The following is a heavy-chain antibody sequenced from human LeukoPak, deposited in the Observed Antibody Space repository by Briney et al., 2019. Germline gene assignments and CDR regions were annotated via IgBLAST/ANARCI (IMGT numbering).Heavy chain of an antibody. CDR1: GGSISRYY. CDR2: IFYSGST. V-gene: IGHV4-59*08. Sequence: SETLSLTCTVSGGSISRYYWSWVRQPPGKGLEWIGYIFYSGSTNYNPSLRSRVTISVDTSNDQFSLNLISVTASDTAIYYCARHASAQSSFDYWGQGTLVTVSS. J-gene: IGHJ4*02. CDR3: ARHASAQSSFDY.